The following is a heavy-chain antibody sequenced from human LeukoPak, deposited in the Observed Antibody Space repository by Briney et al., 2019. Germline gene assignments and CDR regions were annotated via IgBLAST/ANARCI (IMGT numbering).Heavy chain of an antibody. CDR1: GFTFGKYW. Sequence: GGSLGLSCVASGFTFGKYWMSWVRQAPGKGLEWVANIKLDGSEKNYVDSVKGRFTISRDSTKNSLYLQMNSLRVEDTAVFYCARDQYDTWSRRGNFDSWGQGTLVIVSS. V-gene: IGHV3-7*03. CDR2: IKLDGSEK. D-gene: IGHD3-3*01. CDR3: ARDQYDTWSRRGNFDS. J-gene: IGHJ4*02.